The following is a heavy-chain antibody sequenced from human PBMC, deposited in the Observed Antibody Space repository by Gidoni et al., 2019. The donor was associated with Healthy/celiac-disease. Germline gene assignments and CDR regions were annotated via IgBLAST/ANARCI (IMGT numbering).Heavy chain of an antibody. D-gene: IGHD3-22*01. CDR1: GFTFSSYA. CDR2: IGGSGGST. J-gene: IGHJ3*02. V-gene: IGHV3-23*01. CDR3: AKDGEYYYDSSGYYRDAFDI. Sequence: EVQLLESGGCLVQPGGSLRLSCAASGFTFSSYAMSWVRQAPGKGLEWCSAIGGSGGSTYYADSVKGRFTISRDNSKNTLYLQMNSLRAEDTAVYYCAKDGEYYYDSSGYYRDAFDIWGQGTMVTVSS.